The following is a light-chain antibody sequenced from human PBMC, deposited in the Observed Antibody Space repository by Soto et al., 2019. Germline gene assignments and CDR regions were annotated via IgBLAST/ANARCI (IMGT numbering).Light chain of an antibody. CDR3: SSYAGNNNLL. CDR1: SSDVGAYNY. Sequence: QSVLTQPPSASGSPGQSVTISCTGTSSDVGAYNYVSWYQQHPGKAPRLMIFEVNKRPSRVPDRFSGSKSGDTASLTVSGLQAEDEADYYCSSYAGNNNLLFGGGTKLTVL. J-gene: IGLJ2*01. V-gene: IGLV2-8*01. CDR2: EVN.